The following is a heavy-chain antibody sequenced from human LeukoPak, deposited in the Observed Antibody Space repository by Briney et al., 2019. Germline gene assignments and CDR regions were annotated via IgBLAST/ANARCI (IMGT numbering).Heavy chain of an antibody. CDR1: GYTFTSYA. D-gene: IGHD6-19*01. CDR3: ARYSSGWYGVSRNWYFDL. CDR2: INTNTGNP. Sequence: ASVKVSCKASGYTFTSYAMNWVRQAPGQGLEWMGWINTNTGNPTYAQGFTGRFVFSLDTSVSTAYLQISSPKAEDTAVYYCARYSSGWYGVSRNWYFDLWGRGTLVTVSS. J-gene: IGHJ2*01. V-gene: IGHV7-4-1*02.